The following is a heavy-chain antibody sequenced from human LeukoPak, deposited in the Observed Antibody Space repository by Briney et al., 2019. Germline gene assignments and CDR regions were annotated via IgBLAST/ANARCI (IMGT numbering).Heavy chain of an antibody. CDR1: GYTFTSYA. D-gene: IGHD1-26*01. J-gene: IGHJ4*02. CDR3: ARDSGSGNNDY. CDR2: ISAGNGNI. V-gene: IGHV1-3*01. Sequence: ASVTVSCKASGYTFTSYAIHWVRQAPGQGLEWMGWISAGNGNIKYSQNFQGRVTFISNTSATTAFMELSSLRSEDAAVYYCARDSGSGNNDYWGQGTLVTVSS.